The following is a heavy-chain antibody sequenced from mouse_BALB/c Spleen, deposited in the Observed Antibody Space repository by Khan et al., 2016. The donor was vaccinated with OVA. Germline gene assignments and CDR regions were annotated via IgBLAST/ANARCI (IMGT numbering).Heavy chain of an antibody. V-gene: IGHV1-7*01. D-gene: IGHD1-1*01. CDR2: INPSIAYT. CDR1: GFTFVNYW. Sequence: VQLQESGAELAKPGASVKMSCKASGFTFVNYWILWVRQRPGQGLEWIGYINPSIAYTENTQNFKDKATLTADKSSSTAYMQLNSLTSEDSAVYYCARRGLRWDFDYWGQGTTLTVSS. CDR3: ARRGLRWDFDY. J-gene: IGHJ2*01.